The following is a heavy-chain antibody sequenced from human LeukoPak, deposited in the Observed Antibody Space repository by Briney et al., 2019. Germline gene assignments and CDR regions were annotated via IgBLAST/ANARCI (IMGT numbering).Heavy chain of an antibody. CDR3: ARDVVGSLDY. V-gene: IGHV3-7*01. CDR1: GFTFSSYW. CDR2: IKGDESAR. D-gene: IGHD1-26*01. J-gene: IGHJ4*02. Sequence: GGSLRLSCAASGFTFSSYWMAWVRQAPGKGLEWVANIKGDESARHQADSVKGRFTISRDNTRNSLYLQMTNLRGDDTTVYYCARDVVGSLDYWGQGTLVTVSS.